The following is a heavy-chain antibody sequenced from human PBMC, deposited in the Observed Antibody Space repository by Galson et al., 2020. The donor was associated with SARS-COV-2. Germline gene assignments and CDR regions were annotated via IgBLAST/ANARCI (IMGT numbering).Heavy chain of an antibody. CDR2: ISYDGSNK. D-gene: IGHD3-22*01. CDR1: GFTFSSYG. CDR3: ATAAYYYDSSGYYARDFDD. J-gene: IGHJ4*02. Sequence: TGGSLRLSCAASGFTFSSYGMHWVRQAPGKGLEWVAVISYDGSNKYYADSVKGRFTISRDNSKNTLYLQMNSLRAEDTAVYYCATAAYYYDSSGYYARDFDDWGQGTLVTVSS. V-gene: IGHV3-30*03.